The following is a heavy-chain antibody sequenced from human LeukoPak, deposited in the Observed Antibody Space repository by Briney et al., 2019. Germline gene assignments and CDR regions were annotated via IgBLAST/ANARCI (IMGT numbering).Heavy chain of an antibody. D-gene: IGHD6-13*01. CDR2: IYYSGST. V-gene: IGHV4-39*07. CDR1: DDSINNDRYF. CDR3: ARALSGTEPFDY. Sequence: SETLSLTCSISDDSINNDRYFWAWIRQPPGKGLEWIGSIYYSGSTYYNPSLKSRVTISVDTSKNQFSLKLSSVTAADTAVYYCARALSGTEPFDYWGQGTLVTVSS. J-gene: IGHJ4*02.